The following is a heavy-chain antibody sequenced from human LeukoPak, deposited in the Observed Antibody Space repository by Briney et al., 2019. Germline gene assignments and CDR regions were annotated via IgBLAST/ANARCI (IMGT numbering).Heavy chain of an antibody. CDR1: GYTFTSYG. Sequence: ASVKVSCKASGYTFTSYGISWVRKAPGQGLEWMGWISAYNGNTNYAQKLQGRVTMTTDTSTSTAYMELRSLRSDDTAVYYCARGILEYSSSSVGFSSGFDYWGQGTLVTVSS. J-gene: IGHJ4*02. D-gene: IGHD6-6*01. V-gene: IGHV1-18*01. CDR3: ARGILEYSSSSVGFSSGFDY. CDR2: ISAYNGNT.